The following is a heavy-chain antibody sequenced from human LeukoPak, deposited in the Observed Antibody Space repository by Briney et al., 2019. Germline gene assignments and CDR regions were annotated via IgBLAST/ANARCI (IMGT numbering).Heavy chain of an antibody. CDR1: GFTFSSYG. CDR3: AKGAGSYYYYYGMDV. J-gene: IGHJ6*02. D-gene: IGHD3-10*01. Sequence: PGRSLRLSCAASGFTFSSYGMHWVRQAPGKGLEWVAVIWYDGSNKYYADSVKGRFTISRDNSKNTLYLQMNSLRAEDTAAYYCAKGAGSYYYYYGMDVWGQGTTVTVSS. CDR2: IWYDGSNK. V-gene: IGHV3-33*06.